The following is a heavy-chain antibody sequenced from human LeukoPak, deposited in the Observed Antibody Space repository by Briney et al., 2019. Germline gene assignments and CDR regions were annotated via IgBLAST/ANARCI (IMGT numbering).Heavy chain of an antibody. CDR3: ARDDAYGGAFDI. D-gene: IGHD4-17*01. J-gene: IGHJ3*02. CDR2: ISSSSGHI. Sequence: GGSLRLSCAASGFTFSSYAMSWVRQAPGKGLEWVSSISSSSGHIYYADSVKGRFTISRDNAKNSLYLQMNSLRAEDTAVYYCARDDAYGGAFDIWGQGTMVTVSS. CDR1: GFTFSSYA. V-gene: IGHV3-21*01.